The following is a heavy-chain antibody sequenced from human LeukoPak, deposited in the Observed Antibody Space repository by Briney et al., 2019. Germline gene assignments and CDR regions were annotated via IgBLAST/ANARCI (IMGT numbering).Heavy chain of an antibody. D-gene: IGHD3-10*01. J-gene: IGHJ6*02. CDR3: AREQLYGMDV. Sequence: GGSLRLSCAASGFTFSSYWMHWVRQAPGKGLVWVSRINPDGTSTSYADSVKGRFTISRDNAKNTVDLQMNSLRGEDTAVYYCAREQLYGMDVWGQGTTVTVSS. V-gene: IGHV3-74*01. CDR2: INPDGTST. CDR1: GFTFSSYW.